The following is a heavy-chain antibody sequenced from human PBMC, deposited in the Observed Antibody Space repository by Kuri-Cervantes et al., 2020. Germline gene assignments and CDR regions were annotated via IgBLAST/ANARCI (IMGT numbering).Heavy chain of an antibody. CDR1: RFSFSSFW. CDR2: INTDGSHT. V-gene: IGHV3-74*01. J-gene: IGHJ6*03. D-gene: IGHD1-26*01. Sequence: GESLKISCAASRFSFSSFWMHWVRQAPGKGLVWVSRINTDGSHTGYADSVKGRFTISRDNAKNMLYLQMNSLRDDDTAVYYCARSVAGYYKNYYYYMDVWGKGTTVTVSS. CDR3: ARSVAGYYKNYYYYMDV.